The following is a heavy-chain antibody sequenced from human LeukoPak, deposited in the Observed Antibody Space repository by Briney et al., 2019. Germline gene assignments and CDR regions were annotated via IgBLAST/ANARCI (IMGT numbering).Heavy chain of an antibody. J-gene: IGHJ4*02. CDR2: IIPIFGTA. D-gene: IGHD2-15*01. V-gene: IGHV1-69*13. Sequence: SVKVSCKASGGTFSSYAISWVRQAPGQGLEWMGGIIPIFGTANYAQKFQGRVTITADESTSTAYMELSSLRSEDTAVYYCARGIGYCSGGSCYVDAPYYFDYWGQGTLVTVSS. CDR1: GGTFSSYA. CDR3: ARGIGYCSGGSCYVDAPYYFDY.